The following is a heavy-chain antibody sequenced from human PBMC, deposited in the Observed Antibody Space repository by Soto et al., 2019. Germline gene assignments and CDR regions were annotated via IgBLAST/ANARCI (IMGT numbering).Heavy chain of an antibody. J-gene: IGHJ4*02. Sequence: QVQLVQSGAEVKKPGASVKVSCKTSGYTFTSFGISWVRQAPGQGLEWMGWVNTYDVNTDYAQKFQGRVTMTTDTSTRTAYMELGRLRSDGTAVYYCARAAKVDFWGQGTLVTVSS. D-gene: IGHD5-18*01. CDR1: GYTFTSFG. V-gene: IGHV1-18*01. CDR3: ARAAKVDF. CDR2: VNTYDVNT.